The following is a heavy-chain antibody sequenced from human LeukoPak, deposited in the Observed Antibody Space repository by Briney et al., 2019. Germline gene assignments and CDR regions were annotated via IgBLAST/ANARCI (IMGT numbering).Heavy chain of an antibody. D-gene: IGHD5-18*01. Sequence: SVKVSCKASGGTFSSYAISWVRQAPGQGLEWVGGIIPIFGTANYAQKFQGRVTITADESTSTAYMELSSLRSEDTAVYYCARGVYSYGYYYGMDVWGQGTTVTVSS. CDR3: ARGVYSYGYYYGMDV. CDR1: GGTFSSYA. V-gene: IGHV1-69*13. CDR2: IIPIFGTA. J-gene: IGHJ6*02.